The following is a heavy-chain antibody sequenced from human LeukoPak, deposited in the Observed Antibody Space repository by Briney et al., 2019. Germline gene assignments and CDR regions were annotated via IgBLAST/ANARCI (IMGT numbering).Heavy chain of an antibody. J-gene: IGHJ4*02. CDR3: ASSRLFSSDWPYYFDY. Sequence: ASEKVFCKASGYTYANYGISWVRQAPGQGLEWLTWISLYNGNTNYAQKFQGRVTMTTDTSTSTAYMELRSLRSDDTAVYYCASSRLFSSDWPYYFDYWGQGTLVTVSS. CDR1: GYTYANYG. CDR2: ISLYNGNT. D-gene: IGHD6-19*01. V-gene: IGHV1-18*04.